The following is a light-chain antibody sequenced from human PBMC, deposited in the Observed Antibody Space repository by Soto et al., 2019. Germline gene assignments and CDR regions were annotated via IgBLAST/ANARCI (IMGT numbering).Light chain of an antibody. CDR2: AAS. V-gene: IGKV1-6*01. J-gene: IGKJ4*01. CDR1: QGIRHY. Sequence: AIQMTQSPSSLSASVGDRVTITCRASQGIRHYLGWYQQKPGKAPKLLIYAASSLQSGVPSRSSGSGSGTDLTLTISSLQPEDFATYYCLQDYNYPLTFGGGTKVEIK. CDR3: LQDYNYPLT.